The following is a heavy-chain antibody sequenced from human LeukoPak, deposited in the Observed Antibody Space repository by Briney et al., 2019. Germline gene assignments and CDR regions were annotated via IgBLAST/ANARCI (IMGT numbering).Heavy chain of an antibody. D-gene: IGHD4-17*01. CDR3: ASYGDLQYFQH. J-gene: IGHJ1*01. V-gene: IGHV4-30-4*08. CDR2: IYYSGST. CDR1: GGSISSGDYY. Sequence: PSETLSLTCTVSGGSISSGDYYWSWIRQPPGKGLEWIGYIYYSGSTYYNPSLKSRVTISVDTSKNQPSLKLSSVTAADTAVYYCASYGDLQYFQHWGQGTLVTVSS.